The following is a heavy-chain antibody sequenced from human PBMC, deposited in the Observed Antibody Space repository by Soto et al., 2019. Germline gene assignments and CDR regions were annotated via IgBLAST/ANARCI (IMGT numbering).Heavy chain of an antibody. V-gene: IGHV3-30-3*01. CDR3: ARGTTTSAFSAMDV. J-gene: IGHJ6*02. CDR1: GFTFSYHA. D-gene: IGHD1-1*01. CDR2: ISYDGDNK. Sequence: QVQLVESGGGVVQPWRSLRLSCAASGFTFSYHALNWVRQAPGKGLEWVAVISYDGDNKYIAESVKGRFTISRDNSKNTVSLQMNSLRAEDTAMDFCARGTTTSAFSAMDVWGQGTTVTVSS.